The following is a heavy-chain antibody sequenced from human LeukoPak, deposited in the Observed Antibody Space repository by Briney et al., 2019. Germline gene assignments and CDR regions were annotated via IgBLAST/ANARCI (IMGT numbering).Heavy chain of an antibody. CDR2: ISYDGSNK. V-gene: IGHV3-30-3*01. CDR3: ARDQVGAADSFDY. CDR1: GFTFSSYA. Sequence: GGSLRLSCAASGFTFSSYAMHWVRQAPGKGLEWVAVISYDGSNKYYADSVKGRFTISRDNSKNTLYLQMNSLRAEDTAVYYCARDQVGAADSFDYWGQGTLVTVSS. J-gene: IGHJ4*02. D-gene: IGHD2-15*01.